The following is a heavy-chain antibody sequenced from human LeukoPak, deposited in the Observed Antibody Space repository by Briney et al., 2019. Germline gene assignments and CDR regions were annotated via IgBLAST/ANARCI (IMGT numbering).Heavy chain of an antibody. CDR3: LKGGYYIHNWFDP. CDR2: INSDGTNT. Sequence: GGSLRLSCVASGFTFSNYWMHWVRQAPGEGLVWVSRINSDGTNTNYADSVKGRFTISRDNAKNTLYLQMNSLRAGDTAVYYCLKGGYYIHNWFDPWGQGTLVTVSS. V-gene: IGHV3-74*01. CDR1: GFTFSNYW. J-gene: IGHJ5*02. D-gene: IGHD3-3*01.